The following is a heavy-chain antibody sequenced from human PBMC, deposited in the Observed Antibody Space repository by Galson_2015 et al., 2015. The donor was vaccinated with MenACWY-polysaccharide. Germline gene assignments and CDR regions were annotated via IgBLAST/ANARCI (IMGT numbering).Heavy chain of an antibody. J-gene: IGHJ4*02. CDR3: ARVYSDY. D-gene: IGHD4-11*01. CDR2: IKQDGSEK. V-gene: IGHV3-7*04. CDR1: GFTFSGYA. Sequence: SLRLSCAASGFTFSGYAIHWVRQAPGKGLEWVANIKQDGSEKNYVDSVKGRFTISRDNAKNSLYLQMNSLRAEDTAVYYCARVYSDYWGQGTLVTVSS.